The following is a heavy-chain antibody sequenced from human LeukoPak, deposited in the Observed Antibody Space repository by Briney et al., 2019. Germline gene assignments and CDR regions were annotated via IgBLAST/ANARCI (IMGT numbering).Heavy chain of an antibody. D-gene: IGHD2-8*02. CDR2: IKEDGSQK. V-gene: IGHV3-7*01. CDR1: GFTFRDYW. Sequence: GGSLRLSCAAPGFTFRDYWMSWVRQSPGKGLELVANIKEDGSQKYDVDSVRGRFTISRDNAKNSLFLQMDILRAEDTAVYYCAKDSRFCTGYDCRGDAFDSWGQGTMVTVTS. CDR3: AKDSRFCTGYDCRGDAFDS. J-gene: IGHJ3*02.